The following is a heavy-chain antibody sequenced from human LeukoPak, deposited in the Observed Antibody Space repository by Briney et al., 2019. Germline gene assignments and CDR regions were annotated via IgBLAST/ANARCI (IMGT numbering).Heavy chain of an antibody. CDR3: ARDPSNTSGRYIYFDS. D-gene: IGHD6-19*01. CDR2: IRTYNGDT. J-gene: IGHJ4*02. V-gene: IGHV1-18*04. CDR1: GYTFTRYA. Sequence: ASVKVSCKASGYTFTRYAISWVRQAPGQGLEWMGWIRTYNGDTNYAQNLQGRVTMTRETSTSTAYMELRSLRSDDTAVYYCARDPSNTSGRYIYFDSWSQGTLVTVSS.